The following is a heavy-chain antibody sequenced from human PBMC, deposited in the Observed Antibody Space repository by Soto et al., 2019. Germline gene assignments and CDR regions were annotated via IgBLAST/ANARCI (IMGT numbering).Heavy chain of an antibody. CDR3: ARGLFAARYYYYYGMDV. Sequence: SVKVSCKASGGTFSSYAISWVRQAPGQGLEWMGGIIPIFGTANYAQKFQGRVTITADESTSTAYMELSSLRSEDTAVYYCARGLFAARYYYYYGMDVWGQGTTVTVSS. CDR1: GGTFSSYA. V-gene: IGHV1-69*13. CDR2: IIPIFGTA. D-gene: IGHD6-6*01. J-gene: IGHJ6*02.